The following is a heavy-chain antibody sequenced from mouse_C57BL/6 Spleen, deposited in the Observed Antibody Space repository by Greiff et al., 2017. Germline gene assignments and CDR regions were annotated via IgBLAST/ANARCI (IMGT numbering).Heavy chain of an antibody. CDR1: GYTFTSYW. J-gene: IGHJ2*01. CDR3: AISFSEFDY. CDR2: IYPGSGST. Sequence: QVQLQESGAELVKPGASVKMSCKASGYTFTSYWITWVKQRPGQGLEWIGDIYPGSGSTNYNEKFKSKATLTVDTSSSTAYMQLSSLTSEDSAVYYCAISFSEFDYWGQGTTLTVSS. V-gene: IGHV1-55*01.